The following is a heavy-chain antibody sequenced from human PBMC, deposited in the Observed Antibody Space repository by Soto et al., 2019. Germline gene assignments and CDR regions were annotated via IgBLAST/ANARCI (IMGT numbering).Heavy chain of an antibody. CDR1: GFPFSNYD. CDR3: ADPPTSDY. CDR2: IIGSGGIT. Sequence: EVQLLESGGALVQPGGSLRLSCAASGFPFSNYDMSWVRKAPGKGLEWVSGIIGSGGITYYADSVKGRFTISRDNSKNTLYLQMNSLRAEDTAVYYCADPPTSDYWSQGTLVTVSS. J-gene: IGHJ4*02. V-gene: IGHV3-23*01.